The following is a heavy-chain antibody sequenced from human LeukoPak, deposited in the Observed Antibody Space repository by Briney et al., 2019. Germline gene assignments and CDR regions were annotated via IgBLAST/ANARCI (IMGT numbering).Heavy chain of an antibody. Sequence: SETLSLTCTVSGGSISGDYWSWIRQPPGKGLEWIGYIYYTGHTHYTHSLKSRVTMSMDTSKNQFSLKLSSVTAADTAVYYCARESGVWGSPPRFDYWGQGTLVTVSS. CDR3: ARESGVWGSPPRFDY. V-gene: IGHV4-59*12. J-gene: IGHJ4*02. CDR1: GGSISGDY. D-gene: IGHD3-16*01. CDR2: IYYTGHT.